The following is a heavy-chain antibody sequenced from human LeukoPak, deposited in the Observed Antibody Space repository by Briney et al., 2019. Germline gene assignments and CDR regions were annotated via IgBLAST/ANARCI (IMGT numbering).Heavy chain of an antibody. D-gene: IGHD6-19*01. CDR2: ISGSGGNT. J-gene: IGHJ4*02. Sequence: PGGSLRLSCAASGVTFNSDAMNWGWQAPGKGLEWVSSISGSGGNTYYADSVKGRFTISRDNSKNTLYLQMNSLRAEDTAVYYCARTAYSSGWYFDYWGQGTLVTVSS. CDR3: ARTAYSSGWYFDY. V-gene: IGHV3-23*01. CDR1: GVTFNSDA.